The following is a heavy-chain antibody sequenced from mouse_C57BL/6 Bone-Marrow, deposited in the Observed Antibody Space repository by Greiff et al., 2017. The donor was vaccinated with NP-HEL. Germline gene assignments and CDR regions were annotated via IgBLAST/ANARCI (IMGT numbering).Heavy chain of an antibody. CDR3: AIVCYNYSYYFDY. Sequence: QVQLQQPGAELVKPGASVKLSCKASGYTFTSYWMHWVKQRPGQGLEWIGMIHPNSGSTNYNEKFKSKATLTVDTSSSTAYMQLSSLTSEDSAVYYCAIVCYNYSYYFDYWGQGTTLTVSS. CDR1: GYTFTSYW. CDR2: IHPNSGST. J-gene: IGHJ2*01. D-gene: IGHD2-4*01. V-gene: IGHV1-64*01.